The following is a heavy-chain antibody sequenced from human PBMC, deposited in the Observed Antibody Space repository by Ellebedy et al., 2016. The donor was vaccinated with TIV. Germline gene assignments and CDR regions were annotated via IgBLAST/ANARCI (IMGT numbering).Heavy chain of an antibody. V-gene: IGHV3-48*04. Sequence: GESLKISCAASGCPFSSYSMNWVRQAPGKGLAWVSYISSSSSTIYYADSVKGRFTISRDNAKNSLYLQMNSLRAEDTAVYSCARGSTGDRIGYWGQGTLVTVSS. D-gene: IGHD7-27*01. J-gene: IGHJ4*02. CDR3: ARGSTGDRIGY. CDR1: GCPFSSYS. CDR2: ISSSSSTI.